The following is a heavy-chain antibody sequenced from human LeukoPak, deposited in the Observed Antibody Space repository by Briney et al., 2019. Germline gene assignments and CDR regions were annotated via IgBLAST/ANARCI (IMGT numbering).Heavy chain of an antibody. J-gene: IGHJ4*02. D-gene: IGHD1-26*01. CDR3: ARDSYGEWELLHY. Sequence: ASVKVSCKASGYTFTSYYMHWVRQAPGQGLEWMGVINPSGGSTSYAQKFQGRVTMTRDTSTSTAYMELSSLRSEDTAVYYCARDSYGEWELLHYWGQGTLVTVSS. V-gene: IGHV1-46*01. CDR1: GYTFTSYY. CDR2: INPSGGST.